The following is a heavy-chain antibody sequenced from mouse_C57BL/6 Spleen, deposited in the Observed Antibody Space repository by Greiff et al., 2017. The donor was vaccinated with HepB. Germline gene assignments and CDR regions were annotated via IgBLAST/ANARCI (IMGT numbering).Heavy chain of an antibody. J-gene: IGHJ3*01. CDR3: ALITTVVAPGFAY. V-gene: IGHV1-50*01. D-gene: IGHD1-1*01. CDR1: GYTFTSYW. CDR2: IDPSDSYT. Sequence: VKQSCKASGYTFTSYWMQWVKQRPGQGLEWIGEIDPSDSYTNYNQKFKGKATLTVDTSSSTAYMQLSSLTSEDSAVYYCALITTVVAPGFAYWGQGTLVTVSA.